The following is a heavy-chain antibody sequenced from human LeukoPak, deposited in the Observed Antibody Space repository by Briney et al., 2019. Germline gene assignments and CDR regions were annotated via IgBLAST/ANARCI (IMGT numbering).Heavy chain of an antibody. J-gene: IGHJ6*03. V-gene: IGHV1-2*02. D-gene: IGHD3-10*01. CDR1: GYSFADYY. Sequence: ASVKVSCKASGYSFADYYMHWVRQAPGQGLEWMGWIKPNSGGTRSAQKFQGRVTMTRDTSISTAYMELSSLRYDDTAVYYCARVGITMVRGVSNYYMDVWGKGTTVTISS. CDR2: IKPNSGGT. CDR3: ARVGITMVRGVSNYYMDV.